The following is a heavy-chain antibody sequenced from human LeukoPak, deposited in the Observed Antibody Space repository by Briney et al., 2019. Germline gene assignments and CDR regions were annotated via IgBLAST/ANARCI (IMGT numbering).Heavy chain of an antibody. CDR1: RGSITSSSSY. D-gene: IGHD6-19*01. V-gene: IGHV4-39*07. J-gene: IGHJ5*02. CDR3: AGEYLGAVAGTSLVRDWFDP. CDR2: IFYSGTT. Sequence: PETLSLTSTVSRGSITSSSSYWGSIRQPPGKWLEWLASIFYSGTTYYNPSRKTRVTISVDTSKNQFSLTLSSVTAADTAVYYCAGEYLGAVAGTSLVRDWFDPWGQGTLLTVSS.